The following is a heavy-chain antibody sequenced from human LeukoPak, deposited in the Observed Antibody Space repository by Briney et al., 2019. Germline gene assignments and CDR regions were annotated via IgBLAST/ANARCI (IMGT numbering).Heavy chain of an antibody. CDR2: ISAYNGNT. CDR3: ARDWISNSGHSDY. Sequence: ASVKVSCKASGYTFTSFGMSWVRQAPGQGLEWMGWISAYNGNTNYTQKLQGRDTMTSETSTSTAYTELRSLRSDDTPMYYCARDWISNSGHSDYWGQGTLHTLPA. V-gene: IGHV1-18*01. D-gene: IGHD2-2*03. J-gene: IGHJ4*02. CDR1: GYTFTSFG.